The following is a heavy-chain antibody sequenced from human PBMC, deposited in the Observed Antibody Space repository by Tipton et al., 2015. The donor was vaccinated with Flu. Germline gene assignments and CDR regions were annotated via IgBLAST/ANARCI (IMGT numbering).Heavy chain of an antibody. CDR2: FYDSGST. CDR1: GGSITSYY. CDR3: ARHRVGLAVAGGDF. V-gene: IGHV4-59*08. Sequence: LRLSCTVSGGSITSYYWSWIRQPPGKGLEWIGYFYDSGSTNYNPSLKSRVTISVDTSKNQFFLRLTSVTAADTAVYYCARHRVGLAVAGGDFWGQGTPVTDCS. D-gene: IGHD6-19*01. J-gene: IGHJ4*02.